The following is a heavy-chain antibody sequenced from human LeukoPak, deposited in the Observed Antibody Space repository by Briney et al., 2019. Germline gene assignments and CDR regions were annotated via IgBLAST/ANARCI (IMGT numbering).Heavy chain of an antibody. D-gene: IGHD5-24*01. CDR1: GFTFSSYA. Sequence: GGSLRLSCAASGFTFSSYAMHWVRQAPGKGLEWVAVISYDGSNNYYADSVKGRFTISRDNSKNTLYLQMNSLRAEDTAVYYCARDGEMATITRLFDYWGQGTLVTVSS. J-gene: IGHJ4*02. CDR3: ARDGEMATITRLFDY. V-gene: IGHV3-30*01. CDR2: ISYDGSNN.